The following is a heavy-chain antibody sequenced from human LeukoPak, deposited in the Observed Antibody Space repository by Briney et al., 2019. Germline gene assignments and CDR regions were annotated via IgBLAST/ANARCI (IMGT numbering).Heavy chain of an antibody. J-gene: IGHJ5*02. CDR1: GGTFSSYA. Sequence: SVKVSCKASGGTFSSYAINWVRQAPGQGLEWMGGIIPIFGTANYAQKFQGRVTITTDESTSTAYMELSSLRSEDTAVYYCARGVEILKDTAMVPGPWFDPWGQGTLVTVSS. D-gene: IGHD5-18*01. CDR2: IIPIFGTA. V-gene: IGHV1-69*05. CDR3: ARGVEILKDTAMVPGPWFDP.